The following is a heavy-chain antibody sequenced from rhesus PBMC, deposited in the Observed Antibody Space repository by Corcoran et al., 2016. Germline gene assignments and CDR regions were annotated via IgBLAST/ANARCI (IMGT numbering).Heavy chain of an antibody. V-gene: IGHV1-138*01. CDR2: INPKTGGT. CDR3: VAGTKNRFDV. D-gene: IGHD1-14*01. CDR1: GYTFTDYY. J-gene: IGHJ5-1*01. Sequence: QVQLVQSGAEVKKPGSSVKVSCKASGYTFTDYYMHWVRQAPGQGLEWMGEINPKTGGTTYAQKFQGRVTMTRDTSTSTAYMELSSLRSEDTAVYYCVAGTKNRFDVWGPGVLVTVSS.